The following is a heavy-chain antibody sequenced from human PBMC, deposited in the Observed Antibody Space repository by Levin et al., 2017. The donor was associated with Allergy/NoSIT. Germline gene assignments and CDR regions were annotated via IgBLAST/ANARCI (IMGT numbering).Heavy chain of an antibody. CDR3: ARMIYNAMDV. V-gene: IGHV5-51*03. J-gene: IGHJ6*02. Sequence: GASVKVSCRVSGYFFTDYWIGWVRQMPGKGLEWMAIVYPGDSDTRYSPSFQGQVTISADTSINTAFLQWRSLKASDTAMYYCARMIYNAMDVWGQGTTVTVSS. CDR1: GYFFTDYW. CDR2: VYPGDSDT. D-gene: IGHD3/OR15-3a*01.